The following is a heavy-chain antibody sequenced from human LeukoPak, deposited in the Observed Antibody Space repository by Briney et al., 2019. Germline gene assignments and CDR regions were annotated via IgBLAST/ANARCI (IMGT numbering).Heavy chain of an antibody. CDR3: ARLTRRYDFCSGYSNNYYYYMDV. J-gene: IGHJ6*03. CDR1: GYTFTSYG. V-gene: IGHV1-18*01. D-gene: IGHD3-3*01. Sequence: ASVKVSCKASGYTFTSYGISWVRQAPGQGLEWMGWISAYNGNTNYAQKLQGRVTMTTATSTSTAYMELRSLRSDDTAVYYWARLTRRYDFCSGYSNNYYYYMDVWGKGTTVTVSS. CDR2: ISAYNGNT.